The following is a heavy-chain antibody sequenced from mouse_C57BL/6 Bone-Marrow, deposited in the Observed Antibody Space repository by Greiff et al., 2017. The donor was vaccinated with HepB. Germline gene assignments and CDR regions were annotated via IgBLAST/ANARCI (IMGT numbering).Heavy chain of an antibody. CDR3: ASRGYGSSYDY. D-gene: IGHD1-1*01. Sequence: QVQLQQPGAELVMPGASVKLSCKASGYTFTSYWMHWVKQRPGQGLEWIGEIDPSDSYTNYNQKFKGKSTLTVDKSSSTAYMQLSSLTSEDSAVYYCASRGYGSSYDYWGQGTTLTVSS. CDR2: IDPSDSYT. J-gene: IGHJ2*01. CDR1: GYTFTSYW. V-gene: IGHV1-69*01.